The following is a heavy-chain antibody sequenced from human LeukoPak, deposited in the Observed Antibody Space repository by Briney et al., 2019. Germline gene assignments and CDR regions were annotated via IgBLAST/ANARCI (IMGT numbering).Heavy chain of an antibody. V-gene: IGHV3-30-3*01. CDR1: GFTFSSYV. D-gene: IGHD6-13*01. J-gene: IGHJ4*02. Sequence: GGSLRLSCAGSGFTFSSYVMHWVRQAPGKGLEWVAAFSYSGINKFYADSVKGRFTISRDNSKNTLYLQMNSLRAEDTAVYYCARDSTYSSSWYLDYWGQGTLVTVSS. CDR3: ARDSTYSSSWYLDY. CDR2: FSYSGINK.